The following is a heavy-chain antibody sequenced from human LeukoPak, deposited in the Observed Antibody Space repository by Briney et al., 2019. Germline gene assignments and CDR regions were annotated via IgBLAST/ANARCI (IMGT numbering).Heavy chain of an antibody. CDR3: VKVGYYGDPEY. CDR1: GFTFSSYA. D-gene: IGHD4-17*01. Sequence: GGSLRLSCSASGFTFSSYAMHWVRQAPGKGLEYVSAISSNGGSTYYADSVKGRFTISRDNSKNTLYLQMSSPRAEDTAVYYCVKVGYYGDPEYWGQGTLVTVSS. CDR2: ISSNGGST. V-gene: IGHV3-64D*06. J-gene: IGHJ4*02.